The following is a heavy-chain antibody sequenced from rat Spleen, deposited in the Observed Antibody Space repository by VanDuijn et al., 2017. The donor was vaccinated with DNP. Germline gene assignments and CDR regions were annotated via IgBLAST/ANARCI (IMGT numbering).Heavy chain of an antibody. V-gene: IGHV5-20*01. CDR1: GFTFSAYY. D-gene: IGHD5-1*01. CDR2: IGSPAYAP. Sequence: EVQLVESGGGLVQPGRSLKLSCAASGFTFSAYYMAWVRQAPAKGLEWVAYIGSPAYAPYYGDSVKGRFTISRDNAKSSLYLQMNSLKSEDTATYYCATGSNWFAYWGQGTLVTVSS. CDR3: ATGSNWFAY. J-gene: IGHJ3*01.